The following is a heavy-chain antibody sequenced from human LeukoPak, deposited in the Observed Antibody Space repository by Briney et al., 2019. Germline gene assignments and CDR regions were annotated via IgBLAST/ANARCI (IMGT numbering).Heavy chain of an antibody. V-gene: IGHV3-7*01. J-gene: IGHJ4*02. CDR3: ARVWIRYFDWTRQRYFDY. CDR1: GFTFSSYW. D-gene: IGHD3-9*01. Sequence: PGGSLRLSCAASGFTFSSYWMSWVRQAPGKGLEWVANIKQDGSEKYYVDSVKGRFTISRDNAKNSLYLQMNSLRAEDTAVYYCARVWIRYFDWTRQRYFDYWGQGTLVTVSS. CDR2: IKQDGSEK.